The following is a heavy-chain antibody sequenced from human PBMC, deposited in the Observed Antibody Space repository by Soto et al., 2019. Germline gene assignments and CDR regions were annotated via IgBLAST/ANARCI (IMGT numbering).Heavy chain of an antibody. CDR1: GGSISSSSYY. Sequence: SETLSLTCTVSGGSISSSSYYWGWIRQPPGKGLEWIGSIYYSGSTYYNPSLKSRVTISVDTSKNQFSLKLSSVTAADTAVYYCARSTTWSYYYYGMDVWGQGTTVTVSS. J-gene: IGHJ6*02. CDR2: IYYSGST. V-gene: IGHV4-39*01. D-gene: IGHD2-2*01. CDR3: ARSTTWSYYYYGMDV.